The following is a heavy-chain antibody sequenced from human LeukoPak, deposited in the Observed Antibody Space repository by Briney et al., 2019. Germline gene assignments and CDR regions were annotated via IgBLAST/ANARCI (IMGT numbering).Heavy chain of an antibody. J-gene: IGHJ4*02. CDR2: IYYSGST. V-gene: IGHV4-31*03. CDR3: ARGGSSGYYDY. D-gene: IGHD3-22*01. CDR1: GGSISSGDYY. Sequence: SETLSLTCTVSGGSISSGDYYWSWLRQHPGKGLEWIGYIYYSGSTYYNPSLKSRVTISVDTSKNQFSLKLSSVTAADTAVYYCARGGSSGYYDYWGQGTLVTVSS.